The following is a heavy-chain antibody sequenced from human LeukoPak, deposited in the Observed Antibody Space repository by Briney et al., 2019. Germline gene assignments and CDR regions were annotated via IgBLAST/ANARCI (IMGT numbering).Heavy chain of an antibody. CDR2: IYHSGST. D-gene: IGHD1-14*01. CDR3: ARTGGSLDAFDI. CDR1: GYSISSGYY. V-gene: IGHV4-38-2*02. Sequence: PSETLSLTCTVSGYSISSGYYWGWIRQPPGKGLEWIGSIYHSGSTYYNPSLKSRVTISVDTSKNQFSLKLSSVTAADTAVYYCARTGGSLDAFDIWGQGTMVTVSS. J-gene: IGHJ3*02.